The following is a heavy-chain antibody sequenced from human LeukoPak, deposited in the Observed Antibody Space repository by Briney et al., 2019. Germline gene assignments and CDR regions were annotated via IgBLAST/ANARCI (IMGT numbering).Heavy chain of an antibody. Sequence: GASVKVSCKASGYTFTSYDVVWVRQATGQGLEWMGWMIPNGGNTGYSEKFQGRVTITRNTSISTAYMELSSLRSEDTAVYYCARVKSLRPGTVRTGSYSPFDYWGQGTLVTVSS. CDR2: MIPNGGNT. D-gene: IGHD1-26*01. V-gene: IGHV1-8*03. CDR1: GYTFTSYD. J-gene: IGHJ4*02. CDR3: ARVKSLRPGTVRTGSYSPFDY.